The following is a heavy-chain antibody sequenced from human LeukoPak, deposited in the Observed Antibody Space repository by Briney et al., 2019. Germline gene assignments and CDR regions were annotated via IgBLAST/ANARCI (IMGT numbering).Heavy chain of an antibody. D-gene: IGHD3-22*01. CDR3: ARDKGDYDTSGSLFVF. V-gene: IGHV3-7*03. CDR1: GFTFSRYW. J-gene: IGHJ4*02. CDR2: IKQDGSET. Sequence: PGGSLRLSCAASGFTFSRYWMSWVRQAPRKGLEWVANIKQDGSETYYMDSVKGRFTISRDNAKNSLYLQRNSLRAEDTAVYYCARDKGDYDTSGSLFVFGGQGTLVTVSS.